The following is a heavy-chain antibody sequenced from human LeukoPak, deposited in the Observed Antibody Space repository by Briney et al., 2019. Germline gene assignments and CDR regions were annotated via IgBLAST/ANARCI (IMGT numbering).Heavy chain of an antibody. Sequence: SETLSLTCTVSGGSISSSSYYWGWHRQPPGKGLEWIGSIYYSGSTYYNPSLKSRVTISVDTSKNQFSLKLSSVTAADTAVYYCARPLIYCSGGSCVNWFDPWGQGTLVTVSS. D-gene: IGHD2-15*01. CDR1: GGSISSSSYY. V-gene: IGHV4-39*01. J-gene: IGHJ5*02. CDR3: ARPLIYCSGGSCVNWFDP. CDR2: IYYSGST.